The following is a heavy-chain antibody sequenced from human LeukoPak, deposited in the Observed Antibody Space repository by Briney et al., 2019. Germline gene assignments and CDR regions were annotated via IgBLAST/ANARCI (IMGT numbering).Heavy chain of an antibody. V-gene: IGHV5-51*01. CDR1: GYSFTSYW. J-gene: IGHJ4*02. CDR2: IYPGDSDT. CDR3: ARRAATTVVTPGPPDY. Sequence: GESLKISCKGSGYSFTSYWIGWVRQMPGKGLEWMGIIYPGDSDTRYSPSFQGQVTISADKSISTAYLQWSSLKASDTAMYYCARRAATTVVTPGPPDYWGQGTLVTVSS. D-gene: IGHD4-23*01.